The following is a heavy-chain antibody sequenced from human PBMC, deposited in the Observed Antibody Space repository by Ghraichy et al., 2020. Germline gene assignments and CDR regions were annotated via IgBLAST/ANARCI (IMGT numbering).Heavy chain of an antibody. CDR1: GFTFSGYW. CDR2: IKTNGTST. CDR3: VRDGHRWNFDL. Sequence: GGSLRLSCAASGFTFSGYWMNWVRQAPGKGLVWVSRIKTNGTSTDYADSVKGRFTISRDNAKNTLFLQMNSLRAEDAAVYYCVRDGHRWNFDLWGQGILVAVPS. V-gene: IGHV3-74*01. D-gene: IGHD2-15*01. J-gene: IGHJ4*02.